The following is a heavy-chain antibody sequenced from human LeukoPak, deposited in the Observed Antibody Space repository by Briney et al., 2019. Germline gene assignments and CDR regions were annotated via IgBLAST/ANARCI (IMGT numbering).Heavy chain of an antibody. Sequence: GGSLRLSCAASGFTFSSYAMSWVRQAPGKGLEWVSAISGSGGSTYYADSVKGRFTISRDNSKNTLYLQMNSMRAEDTAVYYCAKGMEWELLMNYWGQGTLVTVSS. D-gene: IGHD1-26*01. J-gene: IGHJ4*02. CDR1: GFTFSSYA. V-gene: IGHV3-23*01. CDR2: ISGSGGST. CDR3: AKGMEWELLMNY.